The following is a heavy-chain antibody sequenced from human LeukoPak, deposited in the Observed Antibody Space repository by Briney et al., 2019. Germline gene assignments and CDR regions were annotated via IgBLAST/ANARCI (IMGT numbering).Heavy chain of an antibody. Sequence: GGSLRLSCAASGFTVSSNYMSWVRQAPGKGLEWVSTISSSGGSTYYADSVKGRFTISRDNSKNTLYLQMNGLRVEDTAVYYCARGVDVWGSYRQYYFDYWGQGTLVTVSS. CDR1: GFTVSSNY. CDR3: ARGVDVWGSYRQYYFDY. CDR2: ISSSGGST. D-gene: IGHD3-16*02. V-gene: IGHV3-23*01. J-gene: IGHJ4*02.